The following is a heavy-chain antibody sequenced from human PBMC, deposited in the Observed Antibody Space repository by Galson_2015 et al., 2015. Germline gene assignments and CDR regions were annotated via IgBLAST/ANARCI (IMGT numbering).Heavy chain of an antibody. D-gene: IGHD1-26*01. Sequence: SLRLSCAASGFTFSSYGMHWVRQAPGKGLEWVAVIWYDGSNKYYADSVKGRFTISRDNSKNTLHLQMNSLRAEDTAVYYCASGSSGSYPFDYWGQGTLVTVSS. CDR1: GFTFSSYG. V-gene: IGHV3-33*01. CDR2: IWYDGSNK. CDR3: ASGSSGSYPFDY. J-gene: IGHJ4*02.